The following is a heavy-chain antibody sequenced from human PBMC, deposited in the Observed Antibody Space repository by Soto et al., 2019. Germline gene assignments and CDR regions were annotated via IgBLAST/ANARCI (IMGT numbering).Heavy chain of an antibody. CDR2: TYWDDKK. Sequence: QITLKESGPTLVKPTQTLTLTCTFSGFSLTTRGVDVYWIRQPPGKALEWLALTYWDDKKRYRPSLNGMLTLTKSTSKSQVVLTMTNMDTMETATYYCAVMTTGPGYLQYWGQGTLVTVSS. D-gene: IGHD4-17*01. V-gene: IGHV2-5*02. CDR3: AVMTTGPGYLQY. CDR1: GFSLTTRGVD. J-gene: IGHJ1*01.